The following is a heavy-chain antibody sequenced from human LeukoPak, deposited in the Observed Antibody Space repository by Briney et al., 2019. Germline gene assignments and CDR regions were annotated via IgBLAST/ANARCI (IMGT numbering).Heavy chain of an antibody. D-gene: IGHD3-22*01. CDR2: ISSSSSYI. CDR1: GFTFSSYS. Sequence: GGSLRLSCAASGFTFSSYSMNWVRQAPGKGLEWVSSISSSSSYIYYADSVKGRFTISRDNAKNSLYLQMNSLRAEDTAVYYCARGGITMIVVVKDGPFDYWGQGTLVTVSS. J-gene: IGHJ4*02. CDR3: ARGGITMIVVVKDGPFDY. V-gene: IGHV3-21*01.